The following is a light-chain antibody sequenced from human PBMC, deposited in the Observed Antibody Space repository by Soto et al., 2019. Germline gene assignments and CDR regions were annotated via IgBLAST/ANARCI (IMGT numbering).Light chain of an antibody. Sequence: IGMTQSPATLSVSTGERATLSCRASQSISSNLGCYQQKPGQAPRLHIEAASTRGAGTRVRCSGSGSGLAFTLTIRQPEYLAFALCQHQYNSPRLVFGRGTKVDI. CDR1: QSISSN. V-gene: IGKV3-15*01. J-gene: IGKJ1*01. CDR3: QHQYNSPRLV. CDR2: AAS.